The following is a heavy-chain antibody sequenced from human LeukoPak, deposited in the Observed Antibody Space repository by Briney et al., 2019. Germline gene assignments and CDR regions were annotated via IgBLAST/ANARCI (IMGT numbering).Heavy chain of an antibody. CDR1: GFVFSDYA. V-gene: IGHV3-30*02. Sequence: GGSLRLSCTMSGFVFSDYAMHWVRQSPGKGLEWVAYIRYDGKYKFYADSVKGRFTISRDNSQKTVSLQMNSLAPADTALYYCSKDGGRLGDIDYWGQGTLVTVSS. CDR2: IRYDGKYK. CDR3: SKDGGRLGDIDY. D-gene: IGHD3-16*01. J-gene: IGHJ4*02.